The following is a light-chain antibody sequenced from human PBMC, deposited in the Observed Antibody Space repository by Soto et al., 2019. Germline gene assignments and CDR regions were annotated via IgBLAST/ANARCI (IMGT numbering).Light chain of an antibody. CDR1: QTISSW. V-gene: IGKV1-5*03. CDR2: KAS. CDR3: QQYNSFPCT. J-gene: IGKJ2*02. Sequence: DIQMTQSPSTLSASVGDRVTITCRASQTISSWLAWYQQRPGKAPKVLIYKASNLGSGVPSRFSGSGSGTEFSLTISSLQPDDIATYYCQQYNSFPCTFGQGTKLEI.